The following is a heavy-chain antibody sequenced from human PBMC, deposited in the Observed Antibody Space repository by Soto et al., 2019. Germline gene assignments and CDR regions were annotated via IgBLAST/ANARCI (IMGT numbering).Heavy chain of an antibody. CDR1: GGSISSSSYY. D-gene: IGHD3-10*01. J-gene: IGHJ4*02. Sequence: QLQLQESGPGLVKPSETLSLTCTVSGGSISSSSYYWGWIRQPPGKGLEWIGNIYYSGSAYYNPSLKSRVAISVDLSKTTFSLKLSSVTAADTAVYYCARRGVSGPVDYWGQGTLVTVSS. CDR2: IYYSGSA. CDR3: ARRGVSGPVDY. V-gene: IGHV4-39*02.